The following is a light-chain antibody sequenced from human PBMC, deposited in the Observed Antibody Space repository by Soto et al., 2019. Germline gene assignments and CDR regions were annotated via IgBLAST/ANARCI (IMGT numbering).Light chain of an antibody. CDR2: GAS. CDR3: QQYNNWPPPIT. J-gene: IGKJ5*01. V-gene: IGKV3-15*01. CDR1: QSVSSSY. Sequence: IVLTQSPGTLSLSPWERATLSCRASQSVSSSYLAWYQQKPGQAPRLLIYGASTRATGIPARFSGSGSGTEFTLTISSLQSEDFAVYYCQQYNNWPPPITFGQGTRLEIK.